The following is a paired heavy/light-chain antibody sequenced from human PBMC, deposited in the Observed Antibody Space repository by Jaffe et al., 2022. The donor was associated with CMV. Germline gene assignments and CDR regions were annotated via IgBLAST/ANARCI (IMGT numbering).Light chain of an antibody. CDR3: SSYTGSSTLVV. J-gene: IGLJ2*01. CDR2: DVS. V-gene: IGLV2-14*03. CDR1: SSDIGAYNY. Sequence: QSALTQPASVSGSPGQSVTISCTGTSSDIGAYNYVSWYQHHPGKAPKLMIFDVSNRPSGVSNRFSGSKSGNTASLTISGLQAEDEADYYCSSYTGSSTLVVFGGGTKLTVL.
Heavy chain of an antibody. CDR3: AKSPQGYCSGGTCYSGEFDP. CDR1: GFTFTTYA. CDR2: ISASGGST. Sequence: EVQLLDSGGGLVQPGGSLRLSCAASGFTFTTYAMTWVRQAPGKGLEWVSSISASGGSTYYADSVKGRFTISRDNSMNTLHLQMNSLRAEDTAVYYCAKSPQGYCSGGTCYSGEFDPRGQGSLVTVS. J-gene: IGHJ5*02. V-gene: IGHV3-23*01. D-gene: IGHD2-15*01.